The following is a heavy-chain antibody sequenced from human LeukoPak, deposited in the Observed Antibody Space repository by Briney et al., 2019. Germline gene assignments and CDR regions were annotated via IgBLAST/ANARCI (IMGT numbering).Heavy chain of an antibody. Sequence: GGSLRLSCAASGFTFSSYAMSWVRQAPGKGLEWVSAISGSGGSTYYADSVKGRFTISRDNSKNTLYLQMNSLRAEDTAVYYCAKRAHYSSGSYYTLDYWGQGTLVTVSS. CDR3: AKRAHYSSGSYYTLDY. D-gene: IGHD3-10*01. CDR2: ISGSGGST. J-gene: IGHJ4*02. CDR1: GFTFSSYA. V-gene: IGHV3-23*01.